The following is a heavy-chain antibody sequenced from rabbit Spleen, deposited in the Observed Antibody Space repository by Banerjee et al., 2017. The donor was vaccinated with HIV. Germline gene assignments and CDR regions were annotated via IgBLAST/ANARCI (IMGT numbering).Heavy chain of an antibody. CDR2: MYTGGGIA. J-gene: IGHJ6*01. D-gene: IGHD8-1*01. CDR3: ARDTGSSFSSYGMDL. Sequence: QEQLVESGGGLVQPEGSLTLTCTTSGFSFNNNYYICWVRQAPGKGLEWIGCMYTGGGIAYYATWAKGRFTISKTSTTVTLQMTSLTVADTATYFCARDTGSSFSSYGMDLWGPGTLVTV. V-gene: IGHV1S45*01. CDR1: GFSFNNNYY.